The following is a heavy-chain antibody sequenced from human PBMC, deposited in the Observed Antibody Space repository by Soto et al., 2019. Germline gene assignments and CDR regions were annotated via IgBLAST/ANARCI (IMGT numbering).Heavy chain of an antibody. CDR3: ARGDPLNYGSYPYWHYYGMDV. Sequence: HGGSLRLCFAACECIVSSYDVHWVRQAPGKGLEWVSVITTTGDTYYAASVKGRFTISRENAENSLYLQMNSLRAEDAAVYYCARGDPLNYGSYPYWHYYGMDVWGRGTTVTVS. J-gene: IGHJ6*02. D-gene: IGHD2-8*02. CDR2: ITTTGDT. V-gene: IGHV3-13*01. CDR1: ECIVSSYD.